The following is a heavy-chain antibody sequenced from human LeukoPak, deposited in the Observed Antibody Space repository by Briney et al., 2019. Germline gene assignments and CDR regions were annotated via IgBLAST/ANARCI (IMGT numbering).Heavy chain of an antibody. CDR2: TYYRSTWHH. V-gene: IGHV6-1*01. D-gene: IGHD2-8*02. J-gene: IGHJ3*02. CDR3: ARMYWDDAFDI. Sequence: SQTLSLTCARSRDTLSSSIAVWNWIRQSPSGGLEWLGKTYYRSTWHHDYAVSATGRLPITPDTSKNQFSLQLNSVTPDDTAVYYCARMYWDDAFDILGQGTMVTGS. CDR1: RDTLSSSIAV.